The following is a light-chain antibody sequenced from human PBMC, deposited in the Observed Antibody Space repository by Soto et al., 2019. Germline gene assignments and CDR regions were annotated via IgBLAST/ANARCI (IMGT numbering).Light chain of an antibody. V-gene: IGKV3-20*01. CDR3: QQYCSSPYT. CDR2: GAS. CDR1: QSVSSSY. Sequence: EIVLTQSPGTLSLSPGERATLSCSASQSVSSSYLAWYHQKPGQAPMLLIYGASSMANGIPDTFSGSVSGTGSAATSSRLEPEDCAVYYCQQYCSSPYTCGRGTGLEFK. J-gene: IGKJ2*01.